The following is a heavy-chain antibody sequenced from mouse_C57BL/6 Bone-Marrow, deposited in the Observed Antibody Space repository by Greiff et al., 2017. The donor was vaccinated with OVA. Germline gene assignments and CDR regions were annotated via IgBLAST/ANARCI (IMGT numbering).Heavy chain of an antibody. CDR3: TSYGSFDY. Sequence: EVQLQQSGAELVRPGASVKLSCTASGFNIKDDYMHWVKQRPEQGLEWIGWIDPENGDTEYASKFQGKATITADTSSNTAYLQLSSLTSEDTAVDYCTSYGSFDYWGQGTTLTVSS. J-gene: IGHJ2*01. CDR2: IDPENGDT. D-gene: IGHD2-1*01. CDR1: GFNIKDDY. V-gene: IGHV14-4*01.